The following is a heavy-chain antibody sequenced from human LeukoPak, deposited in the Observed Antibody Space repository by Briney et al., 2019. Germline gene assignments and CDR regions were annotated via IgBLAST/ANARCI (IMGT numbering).Heavy chain of an antibody. CDR3: VRSLRHSGYMDV. CDR1: VGSSSCDY. D-gene: IGHD3-10*01. Sequence: SETLSLTCAVYVGSSSCDYWGWGRQPPGKGLEWIGESTHSGSTNYNPSLKSRLTASVDTSKSQFSLKLTSVTAADTPVYYCVRSLRHSGYMDVWDKGTTVTVPS. CDR2: STHSGST. V-gene: IGHV4-34*01. J-gene: IGHJ6*03.